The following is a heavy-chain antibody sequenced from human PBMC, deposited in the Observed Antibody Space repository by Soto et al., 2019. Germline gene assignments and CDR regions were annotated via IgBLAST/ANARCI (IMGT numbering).Heavy chain of an antibody. CDR2: INYSGST. J-gene: IGHJ4*02. CDR1: GGSFSGYY. CDR3: ARDQNGSGNYYTRYFDY. D-gene: IGHD3-10*01. V-gene: IGHV4-34*01. Sequence: SETLSLTCAVYGGSFSGYYWSWIRQPPGKGLEWIGEINYSGSTNYNPSLKSRVTISVDKSKNQFSLNLSSVTAADTAVYYCARDQNGSGNYYTRYFDYWGQGTLVTVSS.